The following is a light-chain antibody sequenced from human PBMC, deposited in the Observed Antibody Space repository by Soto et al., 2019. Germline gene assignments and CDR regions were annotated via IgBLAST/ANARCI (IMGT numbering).Light chain of an antibody. V-gene: IGKV1-6*01. CDR1: QGIRDD. Sequence: AIPMTQSTSSLSASVGARVTITCRASQGIRDDLGWYQQKPGKAPKLLIYSASSLQSGVPSRFSGIGSGTDFTLTISSLQPEDFATYYCQQDYSYPLTFGQGTKVEIK. J-gene: IGKJ1*01. CDR3: QQDYSYPLT. CDR2: SAS.